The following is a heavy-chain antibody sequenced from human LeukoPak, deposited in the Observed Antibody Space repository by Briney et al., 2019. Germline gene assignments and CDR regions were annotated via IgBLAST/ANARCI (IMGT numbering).Heavy chain of an antibody. CDR1: GFTFSSYA. CDR2: IKQDGSEK. V-gene: IGHV3-7*02. CDR3: LSGYDSGSFDY. J-gene: IGHJ4*02. D-gene: IGHD5-12*01. Sequence: GGSLRLSCAASGFTFSSYAMSWVRQAPGKGLEWVANIKQDGSEKYYVDSVKGRFTISRDNAKNSLYLQMNSLRAEDTAVYYCLSGYDSGSFDYWGQGTLVTVSS.